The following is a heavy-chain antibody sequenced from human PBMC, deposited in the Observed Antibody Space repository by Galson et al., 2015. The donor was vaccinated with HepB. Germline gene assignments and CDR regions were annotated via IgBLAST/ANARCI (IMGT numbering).Heavy chain of an antibody. Sequence: SVKVSCRASGCTFTSYAISWVRQAPGQGLEWMGGIIPIFGTANYAQKFQGRVTITADKSTSTVYMELSSLRSEETAVYYCARVQEDIVVVPAAFRFDPWGQGTLVPVSS. CDR2: IIPIFGTA. J-gene: IGHJ5*02. V-gene: IGHV1-69*06. D-gene: IGHD2-2*01. CDR3: ARVQEDIVVVPAAFRFDP. CDR1: GCTFTSYA.